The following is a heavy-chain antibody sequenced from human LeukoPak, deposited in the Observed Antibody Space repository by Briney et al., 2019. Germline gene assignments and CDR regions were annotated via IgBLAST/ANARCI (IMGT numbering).Heavy chain of an antibody. V-gene: IGHV3-7*01. CDR2: IKQDGSGQ. J-gene: IGHJ4*02. CDR1: GLTFRNFW. Sequence: TGGSLRLSCAASGLTFRNFWMCWVRQAPGKGLEWAATIKQDGSGQYYVDSVEGRFTISRDNAQNSLYLQMNNLRAEDTAVYYCARSYGHSIDYWGQGTLVTVSS. D-gene: IGHD3-10*01. CDR3: ARSYGHSIDY.